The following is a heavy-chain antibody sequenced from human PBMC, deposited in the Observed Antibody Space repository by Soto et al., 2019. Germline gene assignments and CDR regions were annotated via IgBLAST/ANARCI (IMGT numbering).Heavy chain of an antibody. V-gene: IGHV3-33*01. CDR3: AREYYYDSSGYYQENGMDV. D-gene: IGHD3-22*01. Sequence: GGSLRLSCAASGFTFSSYGMHWVRQAPGKGLEWVAVIWYDGSNKYYADSVKGRFTISRDNSKNTLYLQMNSLRAEDTAVYYCAREYYYDSSGYYQENGMDVWGQGTTVTVSS. J-gene: IGHJ6*02. CDR2: IWYDGSNK. CDR1: GFTFSSYG.